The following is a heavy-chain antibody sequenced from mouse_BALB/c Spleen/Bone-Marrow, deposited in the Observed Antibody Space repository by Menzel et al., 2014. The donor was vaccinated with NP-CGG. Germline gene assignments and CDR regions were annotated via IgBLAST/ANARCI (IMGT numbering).Heavy chain of an antibody. CDR2: IDPANGNT. V-gene: IGHV14-3*02. CDR3: ARRLRSAMGY. CDR1: GFNIKDTY. J-gene: IGHJ4*01. Sequence: EVQLQQSGAELVKPGLSVKLSCTASGFNIKDTYIHWVKQRPEQGLEWIGRIDPANGNTKYDPKFQGKATITADTSSNTAYLQLSSLTSEDTAVYYCARRLRSAMGYWAQATPVTVSS.